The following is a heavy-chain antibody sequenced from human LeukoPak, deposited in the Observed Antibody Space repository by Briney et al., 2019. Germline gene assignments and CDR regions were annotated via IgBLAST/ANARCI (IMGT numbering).Heavy chain of an antibody. V-gene: IGHV4-59*01. D-gene: IGHD6-13*01. CDR2: IYYSGST. J-gene: IGHJ4*02. CDR1: GGSISSYY. CDR3: ARAPSSRWPVDY. Sequence: PSETLSLTCTVSGGSISSYYWSWIRQPPGKGLEWIGYIYYSGSTNYNPSLKSRVTISVDTSKNQFSLKLSSVTAADTAVYYCARAPSSRWPVDYWGQGTLVTVSS.